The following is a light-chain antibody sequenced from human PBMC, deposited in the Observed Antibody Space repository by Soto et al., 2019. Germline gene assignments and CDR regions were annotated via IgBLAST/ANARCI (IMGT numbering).Light chain of an antibody. CDR3: QQSFITPWT. Sequence: DIPLTQSPSSLSASVGDRVTITCRASQSISDYLNWYQQTPGTAPKLLIYAASTLESGVPSRFSGSASETDFTLTFSSLQPGDFATYYCQQSFITPWTFGQGTKVEI. J-gene: IGKJ1*01. CDR2: AAS. V-gene: IGKV1-39*01. CDR1: QSISDY.